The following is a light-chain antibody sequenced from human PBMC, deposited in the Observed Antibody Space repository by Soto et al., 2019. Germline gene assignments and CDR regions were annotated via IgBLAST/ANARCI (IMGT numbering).Light chain of an antibody. CDR1: QSIRSN. Sequence: EIVMTQSPDTLSVSPGEGATLSCRVSQSIRSNLAWYQQRPGQAPRLLMYGASTTADGIPARFTGSGSGTEFTLTISSLQSEDFAVYYCQQYHIWPPWTSGQGTKVELK. CDR2: GAS. V-gene: IGKV3-15*01. CDR3: QQYHIWPPWT. J-gene: IGKJ1*01.